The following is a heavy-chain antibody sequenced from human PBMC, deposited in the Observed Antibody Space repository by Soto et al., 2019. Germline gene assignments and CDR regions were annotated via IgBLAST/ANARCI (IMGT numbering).Heavy chain of an antibody. Sequence: EVQLLESGGGLVQPGGSLRLSCAASGFTFSSYAMSWVRQAPGKGLEWVSAISGSGGSTYYADSVKGRFTISRDNSKNTLYLQMNSLRAEDTAVYYCAKGATVDIVATMEYYFDYWGQGTLVTVSS. CDR3: AKGATVDIVATMEYYFDY. V-gene: IGHV3-23*01. D-gene: IGHD5-12*01. CDR2: ISGSGGST. J-gene: IGHJ4*02. CDR1: GFTFSSYA.